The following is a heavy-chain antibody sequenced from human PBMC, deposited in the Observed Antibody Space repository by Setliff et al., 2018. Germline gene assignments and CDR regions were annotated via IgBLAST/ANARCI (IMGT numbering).Heavy chain of an antibody. V-gene: IGHV4-4*08. CDR2: IYTRGST. CDR1: GGSISSYY. D-gene: IGHD1-1*01. Sequence: SETLSLTCSVSGGSISSYYWSWIRQPPGKGLEWIGYIYTRGSTNYNPSLQSRVTISVDTAKKQFSLKLNSVAAADTAIYYCARGGGRIRQLGATGVHTFDIWGQGTMVTVSS. J-gene: IGHJ3*02. CDR3: ARGGGRIRQLGATGVHTFDI.